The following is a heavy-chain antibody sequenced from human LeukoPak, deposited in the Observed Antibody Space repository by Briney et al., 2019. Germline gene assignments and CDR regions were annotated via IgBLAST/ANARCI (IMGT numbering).Heavy chain of an antibody. CDR2: ISGSGGST. J-gene: IGHJ4*02. V-gene: IGHV3-23*01. Sequence: GGSLRLSCAASGFTFSSYAMSWVRQAPGKGLEWVSAISGSGGSTYYEDSVKGRFSISRDNSKDTLYLQMNSLRVEDTAVYYCARRDSSGSYPYYFDYWGQGTLVTVSS. D-gene: IGHD3-22*01. CDR1: GFTFSSYA. CDR3: ARRDSSGSYPYYFDY.